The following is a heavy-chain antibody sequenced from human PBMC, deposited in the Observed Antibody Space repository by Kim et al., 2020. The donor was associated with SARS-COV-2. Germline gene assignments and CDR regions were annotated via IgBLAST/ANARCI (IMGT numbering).Heavy chain of an antibody. Sequence: GGSLRLSCVASGFNFNSYTMTWVRQAPGKGLECVAKMWGDGAAIRSASAVQGRFTISRDNARNPLYLQMNILRVEATAVYYCARGGRRYFDYGGQGTPVT. V-gene: IGHV3-7*01. CDR2: MWGDGAAI. CDR3: ARGGRRYFDY. D-gene: IGHD3-9*01. J-gene: IGHJ4*02. CDR1: GFNFNSYT.